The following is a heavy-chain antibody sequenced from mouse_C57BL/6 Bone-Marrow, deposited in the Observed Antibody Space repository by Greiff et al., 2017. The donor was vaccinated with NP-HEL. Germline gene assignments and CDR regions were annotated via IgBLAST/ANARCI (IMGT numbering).Heavy chain of an antibody. CDR3: ARSGSSPYWYFDV. D-gene: IGHD1-1*01. V-gene: IGHV1-4*01. CDR1: GYTFTSYT. CDR2: INPSSGYT. Sequence: VQLQQSGAELARPGASVKMSRKASGYTFTSYTMHWVKQRPGQGLEWIGYINPSSGYTKYNQKFKDKATLTADKSSSTAYMQLSSLTSEDSAVYYCARSGSSPYWYFDVWGTGTTVTVSS. J-gene: IGHJ1*03.